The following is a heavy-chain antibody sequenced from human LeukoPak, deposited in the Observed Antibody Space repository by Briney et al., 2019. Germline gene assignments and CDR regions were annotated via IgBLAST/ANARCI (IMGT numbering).Heavy chain of an antibody. V-gene: IGHV1-2*02. CDR1: GYSFTDYY. CDR3: ARADRLHGGPYLIGP. J-gene: IGHJ5*02. CDR2: INPNSGGT. Sequence: ASVKVSCKTSGYSFTDYYIHWVRQAPGQGLEWMGWINPNSGGTSSAQKFQGRVTMTRDTSITTVYMEVSWLTSDDTAIYYCARADRLHGGPYLIGPWGQGTLVTVSS. D-gene: IGHD2-21*01.